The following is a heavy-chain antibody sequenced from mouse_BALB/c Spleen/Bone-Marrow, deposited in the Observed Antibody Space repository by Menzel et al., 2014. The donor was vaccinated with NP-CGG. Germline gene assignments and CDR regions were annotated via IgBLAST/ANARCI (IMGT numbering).Heavy chain of an antibody. J-gene: IGHJ4*01. D-gene: IGHD2-3*01. Sequence: QVQLKESGAELVKPGPPVKLSCKASGYTFTSYWMTWVKQRPGRGLEWIGRIDPSDSETHYNQEFKDKATLTVDKSSSTAYVQLSSLTSEDSAVYYCARALGDGYYYAMDYWGQGTSVTASS. CDR3: ARALGDGYYYAMDY. CDR2: IDPSDSET. V-gene: IGHV1-69*02. CDR1: GYTFTSYW.